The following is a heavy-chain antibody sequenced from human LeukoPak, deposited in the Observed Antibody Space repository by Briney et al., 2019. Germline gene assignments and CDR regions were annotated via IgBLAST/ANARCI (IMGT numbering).Heavy chain of an antibody. V-gene: IGHV4-4*07. CDR2: IYPSGTT. Sequence: SETLSLTCTVSGDSINNYYWSWLRQPAGKGPEWIGRIYPSGTTNYNPSLKSRVTTSVDTPKNQFSLKLSSVTAADTAVYYCARGICSGGSCYSPGSFDIWGQGTMVTVSS. J-gene: IGHJ3*02. D-gene: IGHD2-15*01. CDR1: GDSINNYY. CDR3: ARGICSGGSCYSPGSFDI.